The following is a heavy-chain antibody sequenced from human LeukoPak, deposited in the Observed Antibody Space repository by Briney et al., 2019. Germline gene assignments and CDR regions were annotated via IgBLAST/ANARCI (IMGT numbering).Heavy chain of an antibody. CDR3: ARDYDYSNYGWFDS. J-gene: IGHJ5*01. V-gene: IGHV1-3*04. CDR2: INTGNGNT. D-gene: IGHD4-11*01. Sequence: ASVKVSCKASGYIFTTYVMHWVRQAPGQRLEWMGWINTGNGNTKYSQKFQGRVTISRDTSASTAYMELSSLRSEDTAVYYCARDYDYSNYGWFDSWGQGTLVTVSS. CDR1: GYIFTTYV.